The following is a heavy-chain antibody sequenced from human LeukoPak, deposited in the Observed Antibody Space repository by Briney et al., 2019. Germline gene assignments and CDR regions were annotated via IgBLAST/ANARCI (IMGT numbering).Heavy chain of an antibody. J-gene: IGHJ4*02. CDR3: ARDPAGTVTTTDY. V-gene: IGHV3-21*01. CDR1: GFTFSSYA. D-gene: IGHD4-17*01. CDR2: ISSSSSYI. Sequence: PGGSLRLSCAASGFTFSSYAMSWVRQAPGKGLEWVSSISSSSSYIYYADSVKGRFTISRDNAKNSLYLQMNSLRAEDTAVYYCARDPAGTVTTTDYWGQGTLVTVSS.